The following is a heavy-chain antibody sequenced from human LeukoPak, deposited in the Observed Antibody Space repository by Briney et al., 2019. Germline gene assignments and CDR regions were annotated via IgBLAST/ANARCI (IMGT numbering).Heavy chain of an antibody. J-gene: IGHJ6*03. V-gene: IGHV1-2*02. CDR3: ARGPAAAAENYYYYYMDV. D-gene: IGHD6-13*01. Sequence: GASVKVSCKASGYTFTGNYMHWVRQAPGQGLEWMGWINPNSGGTNYAQKFQGRVTITRNTSISTAYMELSSLRSEDTAVYYCARGPAAAAENYYYYYMDVWGKGTTVTVSS. CDR1: GYTFTGNY. CDR2: INPNSGGT.